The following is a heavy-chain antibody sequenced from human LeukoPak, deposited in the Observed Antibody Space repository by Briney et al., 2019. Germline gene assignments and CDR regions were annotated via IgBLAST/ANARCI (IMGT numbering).Heavy chain of an antibody. CDR1: GGSISSYY. CDR3: ARAVSGRFDY. Sequence: SETLSLTCTVSGGSISSYYWSWIRQPPGKGLEWIGYIYYSGSTNYNPSLNSRVTISVDTSKNQFSLRLSSVTAADTAIYYCARAVSGRFDYWGQGTLVTVSS. CDR2: IYYSGST. V-gene: IGHV4-59*08. J-gene: IGHJ4*02. D-gene: IGHD6-19*01.